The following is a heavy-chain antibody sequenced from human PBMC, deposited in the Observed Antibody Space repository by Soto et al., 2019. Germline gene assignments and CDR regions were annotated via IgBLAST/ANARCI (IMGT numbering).Heavy chain of an antibody. D-gene: IGHD3-10*01. Sequence: SETLSLTCAVYGGSFSGYYWSWIRQPPGKGLEWIGEINHSGSTNYNPSLKSRVTISVDTSKNQFSLKLSSVTAADTAVYYCARGRGLVPGVLYYYYGMDVWDPETTDTASS. CDR2: INHSGST. CDR3: ARGRGLVPGVLYYYYGMDV. J-gene: IGHJ6*02. V-gene: IGHV4-34*01. CDR1: GGSFSGYY.